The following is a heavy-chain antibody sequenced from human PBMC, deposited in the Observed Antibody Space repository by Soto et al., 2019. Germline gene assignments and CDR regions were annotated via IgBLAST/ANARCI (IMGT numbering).Heavy chain of an antibody. V-gene: IGHV3-23*01. CDR2: ISGNGDST. D-gene: IGHD6-25*01. Sequence: GGFLRLSCAASGFTFDDYAMHWVRQAPGKGLEWVSAISGNGDSTYYADSVKGRFTISRDNPRNTLHLQMNSLRAEDTAIYYCAKFFVETGGSSGWPWSFHFWGQGTLVTVSS. CDR1: GFTFDDYA. J-gene: IGHJ4*02. CDR3: AKFFVETGGSSGWPWSFHF.